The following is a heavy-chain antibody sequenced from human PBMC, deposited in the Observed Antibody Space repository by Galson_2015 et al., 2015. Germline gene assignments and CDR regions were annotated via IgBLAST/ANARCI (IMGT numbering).Heavy chain of an antibody. Sequence: ETLSLTCAVYGGSFSGYYWSWIRQPPGKGLEWIGEINHSGSTNYNPSLKSRVTISVDTSKNQFSLKLSSVTAADTAVYYCARGGGDWGGLDWFDPWGQGTLVTVSS. CDR2: INHSGST. J-gene: IGHJ5*02. V-gene: IGHV4-34*01. CDR3: ARGGGDWGGLDWFDP. D-gene: IGHD2-21*02. CDR1: GGSFSGYY.